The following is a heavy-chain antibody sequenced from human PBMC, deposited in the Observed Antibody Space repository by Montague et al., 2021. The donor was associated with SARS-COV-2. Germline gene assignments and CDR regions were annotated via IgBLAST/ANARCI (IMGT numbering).Heavy chain of an antibody. J-gene: IGHJ6*02. D-gene: IGHD3-10*01. CDR3: ASGIYPSGSYYNRYYYGLNI. CDR1: GGSLSGYY. CDR2: INHSANT. Sequence: SETLSLTCTVSGGSLSGYYWSWIRQPPEKGLEWIGEINHSANTKYNPSPKSPVTISIDTSKNQFSLKMTSVTAADTATYYCASGIYPSGSYYNRYYYGLNIWGPGTTVIVSS. V-gene: IGHV4-34*01.